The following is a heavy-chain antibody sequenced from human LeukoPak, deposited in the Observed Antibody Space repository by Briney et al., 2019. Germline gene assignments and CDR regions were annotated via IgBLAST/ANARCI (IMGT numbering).Heavy chain of an antibody. V-gene: IGHV3-21*01. CDR3: ARVYSGSYFPAFDI. D-gene: IGHD1-26*01. CDR2: ISSSSSYI. CDR1: GFTFSSYA. Sequence: GGSLRLSCAASGFTFSSYAMSWVRQAPGKGLEWVSSISSSSSYIYYADSVKGRFTISRDNAKNSLYLQMNSLRAEDTAVYYCARVYSGSYFPAFDIWGQGTMVTVSS. J-gene: IGHJ3*02.